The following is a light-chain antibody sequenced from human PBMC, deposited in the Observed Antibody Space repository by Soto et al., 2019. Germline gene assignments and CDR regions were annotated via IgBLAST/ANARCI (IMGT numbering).Light chain of an antibody. J-gene: IGKJ1*01. V-gene: IGKV1-39*01. CDR2: AAS. CDR1: QGIRDD. Sequence: DIQLTQSPSSLSASVGDRVTITCRASQGIRDDLGWYQQKAGEAPKLLIYAASSLQSGVPSRFSGSGSGTDFTLTISSLQPEDFATYYCQQSYSTPWTFGQGTKVDIK. CDR3: QQSYSTPWT.